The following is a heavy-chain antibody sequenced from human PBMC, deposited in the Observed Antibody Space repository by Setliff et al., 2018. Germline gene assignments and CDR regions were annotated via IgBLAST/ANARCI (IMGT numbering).Heavy chain of an antibody. D-gene: IGHD3-3*01. CDR3: ARGPLHYDFWSGYYTVSWFDP. Sequence: ASVKVSCKASGYTFTRYAMNWVRQAPGQGLEWMGWINTNTGNPTYAQGFTGRFVFSLDTSVSTAYLQISSLKAEDTAVYYCARGPLHYDFWSGYYTVSWFDPWGQGTLVTVSS. J-gene: IGHJ5*02. CDR1: GYTFTRYA. CDR2: INTNTGNP. V-gene: IGHV7-4-1*02.